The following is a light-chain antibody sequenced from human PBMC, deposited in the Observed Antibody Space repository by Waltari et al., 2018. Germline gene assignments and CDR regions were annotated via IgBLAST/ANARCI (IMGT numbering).Light chain of an antibody. CDR2: EVT. CDR1: SSDVGSSTL. Sequence: QSALTQPASVSGSPGQSITISCTGRSSDVGSSTLVSWYLQHPGKAPKLIIYEVTKRPSGVSNRFSGSKSGNTASLTISGLQAEDEADYYCYSYAGGRVFGTGTKVTVL. J-gene: IGLJ1*01. CDR3: YSYAGGRV. V-gene: IGLV2-23*02.